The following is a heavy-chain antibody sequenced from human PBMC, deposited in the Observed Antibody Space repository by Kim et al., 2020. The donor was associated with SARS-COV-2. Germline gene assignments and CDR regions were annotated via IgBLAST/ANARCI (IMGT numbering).Heavy chain of an antibody. CDR3: ASSHDYYGSGSWGY. Sequence: SETLSLTCAVSGGSISSSNWWSWVRQPPGKGLEWIGEIYHSGSTNYNPSLKSRVTISVDKSKNQFSLKLSSVTAADTAVYYCASSHDYYGSGSWGYWGQGTLVTVSS. D-gene: IGHD3-10*01. J-gene: IGHJ4*02. CDR1: GGSISSSNW. CDR2: IYHSGST. V-gene: IGHV4-4*02.